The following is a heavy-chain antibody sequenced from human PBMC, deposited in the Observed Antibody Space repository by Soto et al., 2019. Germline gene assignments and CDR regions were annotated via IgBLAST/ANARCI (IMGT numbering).Heavy chain of an antibody. V-gene: IGHV1-18*01. D-gene: IGHD6-19*01. CDR2: ISPFNRNT. J-gene: IGHJ6*02. CDR3: ARQSSESRHYYYYPLDV. Sequence: QVQLLQSGPEVRKPGASVKVACKASGYTFLNYGLSWVRQAPGQGLEWMGWISPFNRNTKYAQKLQGRVTMTTNTSTNTAHMELTSLTSDDTAVYFCARQSSESRHYYYYPLDVWGQGTTVIVSS. CDR1: GYTFLNYG.